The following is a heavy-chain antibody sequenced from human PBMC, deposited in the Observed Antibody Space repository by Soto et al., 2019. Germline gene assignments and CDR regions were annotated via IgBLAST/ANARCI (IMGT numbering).Heavy chain of an antibody. J-gene: IGHJ6*02. V-gene: IGHV1-18*01. CDR1: GYTFTSYG. CDR2: ISAYNGNT. CDR3: ARVNIVVVPAAPYYYYGMDV. D-gene: IGHD2-2*01. Sequence: ASVKVSCKASGYTFTSYGISWVRQAPGQGLEWMGWISAYNGNTNYAQKQQGRVTMTTDTSTSTAYMELRSLRSDDTAVYYCARVNIVVVPAAPYYYYGMDVWGQGTTVTVSS.